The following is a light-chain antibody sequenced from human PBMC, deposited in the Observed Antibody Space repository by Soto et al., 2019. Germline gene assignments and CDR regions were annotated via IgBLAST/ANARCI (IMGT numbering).Light chain of an antibody. Sequence: QSVLTQSPSASASLGASVKLTCTLSSGHSSFAIAWHQQQPEKGPRCLMKINSDGSHTKGDGIPDRFSGSGSGAERYLTISSLQSEDEAEYYCQTWGTGIVFGGGTKLTVL. CDR2: INSDGSH. CDR1: SGHSSFA. CDR3: QTWGTGIV. V-gene: IGLV4-69*01. J-gene: IGLJ2*01.